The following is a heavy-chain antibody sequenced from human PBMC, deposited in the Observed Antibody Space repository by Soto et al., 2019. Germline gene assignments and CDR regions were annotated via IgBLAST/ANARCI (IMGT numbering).Heavy chain of an antibody. Sequence: GGSLRLSCAASGFTFSSYSMNWVRQAPGKGLEWVSYISSSSSTIYYADSVKGRFTISRDNAKNSLYLQMNSLRDEDTAVYYCARDSQAIFGVVIPLDYWGQGTLVTV. CDR3: ARDSQAIFGVVIPLDY. D-gene: IGHD3-3*01. V-gene: IGHV3-48*02. J-gene: IGHJ4*02. CDR2: ISSSSSTI. CDR1: GFTFSSYS.